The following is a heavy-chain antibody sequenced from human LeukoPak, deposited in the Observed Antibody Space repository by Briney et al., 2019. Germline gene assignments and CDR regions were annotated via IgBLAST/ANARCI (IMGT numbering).Heavy chain of an antibody. CDR3: VRNRGWYALDM. CDR2: VNKDGYQE. Sequence: GGSLRLSCIGSGFTFSDFWMTWVRQTPGQGLEWVANVNKDGYQEQYADSLRGRFTISKDNSKNSMYLQLNSLRAEDTGVYYCVRNRGWYALDMWGQGTMVTVPS. J-gene: IGHJ3*02. D-gene: IGHD6-19*01. V-gene: IGHV3-7*01. CDR1: GFTFSDFW.